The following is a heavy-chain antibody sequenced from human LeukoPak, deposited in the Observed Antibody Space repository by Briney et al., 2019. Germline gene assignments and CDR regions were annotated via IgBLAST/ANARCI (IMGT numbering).Heavy chain of an antibody. J-gene: IGHJ6*02. V-gene: IGHV6-1*01. CDR3: AREAQSHGGRSIYYYYGVDA. Sequence: SQTLSLTCAISGDSVSSESATWNWIRQSPSRGLEWLGRTYYRSKWYSDYAVSVKSRITINPDTSKNQFSLQLTSVTPEDTAVYYCAREAQSHGGRSIYYYYGVDAWGRGTTVSVSS. CDR2: TYYRSKWYS. D-gene: IGHD4-23*01. CDR1: GDSVSSESAT.